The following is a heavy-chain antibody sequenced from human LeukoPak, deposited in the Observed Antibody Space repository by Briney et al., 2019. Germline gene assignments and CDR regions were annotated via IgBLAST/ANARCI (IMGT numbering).Heavy chain of an antibody. J-gene: IGHJ6*03. D-gene: IGHD6-19*01. CDR3: ARETTGPVRVYYYHFMDV. Sequence: PSETLSLTCTVSGGSMINYYWSWIRQPAGKGLEWIGRIYNSGSTNYNPSLKSRVTMSVDTSQNQFSLKLSSVTAADTAVYYCARETTGPVRVYYYHFMDVWGKGTTVTVSS. CDR2: IYNSGST. CDR1: GGSMINYY. V-gene: IGHV4-4*07.